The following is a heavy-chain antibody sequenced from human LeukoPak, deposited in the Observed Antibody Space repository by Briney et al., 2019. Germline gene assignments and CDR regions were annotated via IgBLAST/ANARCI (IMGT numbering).Heavy chain of an antibody. V-gene: IGHV4-34*01. D-gene: IGHD2-15*01. CDR1: GGSFSGYY. J-gene: IGHJ3*02. CDR3: ARSKDYRSGCSEEAVDI. Sequence: SETLSLTCAVCGGSFSGYYLSWLRQPRGKGLEWIWEINHSGSTNYNPSLKNRVTISVDKSKNKISLKLSSVTAADEDLYYCARSKDYRSGCSEEAVDIWDWGTMVTVTS. CDR2: INHSGST.